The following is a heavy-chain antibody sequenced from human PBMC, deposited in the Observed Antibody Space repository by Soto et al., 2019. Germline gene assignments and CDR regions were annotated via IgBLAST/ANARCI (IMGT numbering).Heavy chain of an antibody. D-gene: IGHD3-9*01. CDR1: GGSFSGYY. CDR3: ARGGDILTGYYGDEYYYYYGMDV. V-gene: IGHV4-34*01. CDR2: INHSGST. J-gene: IGHJ6*01. Sequence: QVQLQQWGAGLLKPSETLSLTCAVYGGSFSGYYWSWIRQPPGKGLEWIGEINHSGSTNYNPSLKSRVTISVDTSKNQFSLKLSSVTAADTAVYYCARGGDILTGYYGDEYYYYYGMDVW.